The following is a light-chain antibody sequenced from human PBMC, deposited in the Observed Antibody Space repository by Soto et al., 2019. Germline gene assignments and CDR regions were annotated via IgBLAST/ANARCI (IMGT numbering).Light chain of an antibody. CDR2: GTS. CDR1: QSVSSTF. CDR3: QQCTNSLPYT. J-gene: IGKJ2*01. Sequence: EIVLTQSPGTLSLSPGERATLSCRASQSVSSTFLAWYQQKPGQAPRLLIYGTSSRATGIPDRFSGSGSGTDFTLTISRLEPEDFAVYYCQQCTNSLPYTFGQGTKLEIK. V-gene: IGKV3-20*01.